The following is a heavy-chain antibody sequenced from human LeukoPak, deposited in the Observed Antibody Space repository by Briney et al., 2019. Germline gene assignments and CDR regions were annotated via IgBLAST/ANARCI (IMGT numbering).Heavy chain of an antibody. D-gene: IGHD1-26*01. CDR3: AGGTYYSFDY. V-gene: IGHV4-59*01. CDR2: VYYSGSA. CDR1: GGSISSYY. J-gene: IGHJ4*02. Sequence: PSETLSLTCTVSGGSISSYYWSWLRQPPGKGVEWIGYVYYSGSAHYNPSLKSRVTISVDTSKNQFSLKVSAVTAADTAIYYCAGGTYYSFDYWGQGTLVTVSS.